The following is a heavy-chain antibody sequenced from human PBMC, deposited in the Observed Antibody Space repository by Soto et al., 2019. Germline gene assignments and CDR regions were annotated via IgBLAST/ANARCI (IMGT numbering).Heavy chain of an antibody. Sequence: QVQLQQWGAGLLKPSETLSLTCAVYGGSFSGYYWSWIRQPPGKGLEWIGEINHSGSTNYNPSLKCRVTISVDTSKNQFSLKLSSVTAADTAVYYCARLGYYYYMDVWGKGTTVTVSS. CDR1: GGSFSGYY. D-gene: IGHD3-16*01. V-gene: IGHV4-34*01. J-gene: IGHJ6*03. CDR3: ARLGYYYYMDV. CDR2: INHSGST.